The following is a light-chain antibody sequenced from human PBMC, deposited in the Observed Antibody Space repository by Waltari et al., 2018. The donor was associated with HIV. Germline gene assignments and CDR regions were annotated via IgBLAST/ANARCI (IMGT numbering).Light chain of an antibody. Sequence: QSALTQPATAYGSPGTSITISFTGSSSVVGDYYYVSRFQQHPGKVPKLLIYEVSNRPSGVSYRFSGSKSGNTASLTISGLQAEDEADYYCASYTSTSARVFGGGTKVTVL. V-gene: IGLV2-14*01. CDR3: ASYTSTSARV. CDR1: SSVVGDYYY. CDR2: EVS. J-gene: IGLJ3*02.